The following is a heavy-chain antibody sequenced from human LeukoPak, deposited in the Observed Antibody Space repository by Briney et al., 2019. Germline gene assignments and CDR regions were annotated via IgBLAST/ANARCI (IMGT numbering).Heavy chain of an antibody. CDR2: ISTGGST. Sequence: GGSLRLSCAASGFTVTSNYMSWVRQAPGKGLEWVSVISTGGSTCYADSVKGRFTISRDNSKNTLYLQMNSLRAEDTAVYYCARDSSLYGINYWGQGTLVTVSS. CDR3: ARDSSLYGINY. CDR1: GFTVTSNY. J-gene: IGHJ4*02. V-gene: IGHV3-53*01. D-gene: IGHD2-2*01.